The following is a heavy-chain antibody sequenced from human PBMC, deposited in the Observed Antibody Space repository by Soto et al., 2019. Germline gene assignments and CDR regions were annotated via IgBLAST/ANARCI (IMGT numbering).Heavy chain of an antibody. CDR1: GGSISSGGYY. CDR3: AREEGYCSGGSCHGDAFDI. Sequence: QVQLQESGPGLVKPSQTLSLTCTVSGGSISSGGYYWSWIRQHPGKGLEWIGYIYYSGSTYYNPSPKRRVTISVDTSKNQFSLKLSSVTAADTAVYYCAREEGYCSGGSCHGDAFDIWGQGTMVTVSS. V-gene: IGHV4-31*03. CDR2: IYYSGST. J-gene: IGHJ3*02. D-gene: IGHD2-15*01.